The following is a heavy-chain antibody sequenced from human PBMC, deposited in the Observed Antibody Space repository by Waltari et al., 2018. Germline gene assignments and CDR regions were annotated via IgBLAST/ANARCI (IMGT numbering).Heavy chain of an antibody. CDR3: ARAPIAVASEFDY. V-gene: IGHV3-30*01. CDR2: ISYDGSNK. D-gene: IGHD6-19*01. Sequence: QVQLVESGGGVVQPGRSLRLSCAASGFTFSSYAMHWVRQAPGKGVEWVAVISYDGSNKYYADSVKGRFTISRDNSKNTLYLQMNSLRAEDTAVYYCARAPIAVASEFDYWGQGTLVTVSS. CDR1: GFTFSSYA. J-gene: IGHJ4*02.